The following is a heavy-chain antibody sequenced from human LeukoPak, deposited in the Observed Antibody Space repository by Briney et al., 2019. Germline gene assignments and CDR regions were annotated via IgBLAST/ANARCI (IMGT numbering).Heavy chain of an antibody. CDR2: INANSGGA. J-gene: IGHJ4*02. V-gene: IGHV1-2*02. D-gene: IGHD5-24*01. Sequence: GASVKVSCKASGYTFSGSHVHWVRQAPGQGLVWMGWINANSGGASYAPKFQGRVTMTRDTSINTAYMELSGLTSDDTATYFCARDPVDGYYHLDYWGQGTLATVSS. CDR1: GYTFSGSH. CDR3: ARDPVDGYYHLDY.